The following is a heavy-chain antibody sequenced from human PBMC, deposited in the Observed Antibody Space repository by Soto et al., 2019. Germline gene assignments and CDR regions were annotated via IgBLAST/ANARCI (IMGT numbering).Heavy chain of an antibody. D-gene: IGHD2-15*01. V-gene: IGHV1-69*06. Sequence: QVQLMQSGAEVKKPGSSVKVSCKASGGTISTNVISWVRQAPGQGLEWMGEIMPIFAAPNNAQKFQGRLTITADTSTTTVCMELSSLTSEDTAVYFCATGARYCSGGSCYPDDWGQGTLVIVSS. CDR1: GGTISTNV. J-gene: IGHJ4*02. CDR3: ATGARYCSGGSCYPDD. CDR2: IMPIFAAP.